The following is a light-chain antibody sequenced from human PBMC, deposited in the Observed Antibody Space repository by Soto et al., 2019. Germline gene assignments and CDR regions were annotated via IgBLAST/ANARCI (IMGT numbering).Light chain of an antibody. Sequence: QSVVTQPPSASGTPGQRVTISCSGSNTNIGSNTVNWYQQVPGTAPKLLIYSINQRPSGVPDRFSGSKSGTSASLAITGLQSDDEADYYCSSYTSISTYVFGTGTKLTVL. CDR3: SSYTSISTYV. V-gene: IGLV1-44*01. CDR2: SIN. J-gene: IGLJ1*01. CDR1: NTNIGSNT.